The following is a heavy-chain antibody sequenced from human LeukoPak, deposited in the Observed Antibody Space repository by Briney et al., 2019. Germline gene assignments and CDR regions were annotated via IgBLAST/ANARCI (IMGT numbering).Heavy chain of an antibody. V-gene: IGHV4-39*01. CDR3: ARGLNGELDY. D-gene: IGHD1-26*01. J-gene: IGHJ4*02. Sequence: SETLSLTCTVSGGSISSSSYYWGWIRQPPGKGLEWIGSIYYSGSTYYNPSLKSRVTISVDTSKNQFSLKLSSVTAADTAVYYCARGLNGELDYWGQGTLVTVSS. CDR2: IYYSGST. CDR1: GGSISSSSYY.